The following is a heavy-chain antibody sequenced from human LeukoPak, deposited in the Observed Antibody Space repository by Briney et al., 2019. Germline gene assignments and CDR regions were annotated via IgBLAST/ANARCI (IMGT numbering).Heavy chain of an antibody. J-gene: IGHJ4*02. D-gene: IGHD6-6*01. CDR3: ASLSTSSRGY. CDR1: GGTFSSYA. CDR2: IIPLFGTA. Sequence: ASAKVFCRASGGTFSSYAISWVRQAPGQGLEWMGGIIPLFGTANYAHTFQGRLASTWDTSTSTVYMELSSLRFEDTAVYYCASLSTSSRGYWGQGTLVTVSS. V-gene: IGHV1-69*06.